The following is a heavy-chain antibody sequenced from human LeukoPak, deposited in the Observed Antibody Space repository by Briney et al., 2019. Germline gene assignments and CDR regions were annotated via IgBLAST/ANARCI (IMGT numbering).Heavy chain of an antibody. D-gene: IGHD3-22*01. V-gene: IGHV3-23*01. CDR1: GFTFSSYA. CDR2: ISGSGGST. J-gene: IGHJ4*02. CDR3: AKGRDYYDSSAVED. Sequence: GGSLRLSCAASGFTFSSYAMSWVRQAPGKGLEWVSAISGSGGSTYYADSVKGRFTISRDNSKNTLYLQMNSLRAEDTAVYYCAKGRDYYDSSAVEDWGQGTLVTVSS.